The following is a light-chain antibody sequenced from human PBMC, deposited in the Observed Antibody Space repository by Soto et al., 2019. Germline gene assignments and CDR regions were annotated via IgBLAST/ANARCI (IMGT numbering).Light chain of an antibody. Sequence: EVVMTLSPGTLSLSPGERATLSCRASRSVGTFLAWYQQKPGQAPRLLIYGASSRATVIPDRFSGSGSGTEFTLTISSLQSEDFAVYYCQQYDDWPPRTFGPGTKV. CDR3: QQYDDWPPRT. CDR1: RSVGTF. V-gene: IGKV3D-15*01. CDR2: GAS. J-gene: IGKJ1*01.